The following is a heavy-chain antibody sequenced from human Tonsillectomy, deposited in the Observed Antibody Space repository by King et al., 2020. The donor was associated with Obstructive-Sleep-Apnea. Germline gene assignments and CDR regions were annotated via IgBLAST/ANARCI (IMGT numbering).Heavy chain of an antibody. CDR2: IKEDGSEK. Sequence: VQLVESGGGLVQPGGSLRLSCAASGFPLRNYWMSWVRQAPGKGLEWVANIKEDGSEKYYVDSVKGRFTTSRDNAKKSLFLQMNSLRAEDTAVYYCAREGISDCGDDCPFDYWGQGSQVTVSS. CDR1: GFPLRNYW. D-gene: IGHD2-21*02. V-gene: IGHV3-7*01. CDR3: AREGISDCGDDCPFDY. J-gene: IGHJ4*02.